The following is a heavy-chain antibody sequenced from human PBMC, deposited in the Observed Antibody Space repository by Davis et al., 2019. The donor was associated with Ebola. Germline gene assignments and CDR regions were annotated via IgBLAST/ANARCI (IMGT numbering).Heavy chain of an antibody. CDR3: ARDNMYYDFWSGYQT. J-gene: IGHJ5*02. CDR2: IYYSGST. Sequence: PSETLSLTCTVSGGSISSYYWSWIRQPPGKGLEWIGYIYYSGSTNYNPSLKSRVTISVDTSKNQFSLKLSSVTAADTAVYYCARDNMYYDFWSGYQTWGQGTLVTVSS. V-gene: IGHV4-59*01. CDR1: GGSISSYY. D-gene: IGHD3-3*01.